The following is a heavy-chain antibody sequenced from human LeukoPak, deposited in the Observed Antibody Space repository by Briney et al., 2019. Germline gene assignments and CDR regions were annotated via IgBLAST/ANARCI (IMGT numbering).Heavy chain of an antibody. V-gene: IGHV1-69*05. CDR3: ASSPGITGTTLDY. CDR2: IIPIFGTA. Sequence: SVKVSCKASGGTFSSYAISWVRQAPGQGLEWMGRIIPIFGTANYAQKIQGRVTITTDESTSTAYMELSSLRSGDTAVYYCASSPGITGTTLDYWGQGTLVTVSS. D-gene: IGHD1-7*01. CDR1: GGTFSSYA. J-gene: IGHJ4*02.